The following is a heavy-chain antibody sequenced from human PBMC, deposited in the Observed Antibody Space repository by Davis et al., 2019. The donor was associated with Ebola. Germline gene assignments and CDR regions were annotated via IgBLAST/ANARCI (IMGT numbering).Heavy chain of an antibody. Sequence: MPGGSLRPSCAVPGGSISSSNWWSWVRQPPGKGLEWIGEIYHSGSTNYNPSLKSRVTISVDKSKNQFSLKLSSVTAADTAVYYCASFDCSSTSCLQAFDIWGQGTMVTVSS. J-gene: IGHJ3*02. V-gene: IGHV4-4*02. CDR1: GGSISSSNW. CDR3: ASFDCSSTSCLQAFDI. CDR2: IYHSGST. D-gene: IGHD2-2*01.